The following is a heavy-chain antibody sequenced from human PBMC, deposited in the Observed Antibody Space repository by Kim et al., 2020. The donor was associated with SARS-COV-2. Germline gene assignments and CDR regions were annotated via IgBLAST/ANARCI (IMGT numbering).Heavy chain of an antibody. CDR3: ARQQKRGRFDAFDI. CDR2: IYNSGST. D-gene: IGHD1-1*01. V-gene: IGHV4-39*01. Sequence: SETLSLTCAVSGGSISSSSYYWGWIRQPPGKGLEWIGNIYNSGSTYYNPSLKSRVTIPVDTSKNQFSLKLSSVTAADTAVYYCARQQKRGRFDAFDIWGQGTMVTVSS. J-gene: IGHJ3*02. CDR1: GGSISSSSYY.